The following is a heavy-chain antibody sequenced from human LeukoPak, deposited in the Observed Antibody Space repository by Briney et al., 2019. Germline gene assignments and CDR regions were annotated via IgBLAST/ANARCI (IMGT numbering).Heavy chain of an antibody. J-gene: IGHJ3*02. CDR3: ARALVPYYDILTGYYKHPIDAFDI. Sequence: SETLSLTCTVSGASISSYYWSWIRQPAGERLELIGRIYTSGSTNYNPSLKSRVTMSVDTSKNQFSLKLISVTAADTAVYYCARALVPYYDILTGYYKHPIDAFDIWGQGTMVTVSS. D-gene: IGHD3-9*01. CDR2: IYTSGST. CDR1: GASISSYY. V-gene: IGHV4-4*07.